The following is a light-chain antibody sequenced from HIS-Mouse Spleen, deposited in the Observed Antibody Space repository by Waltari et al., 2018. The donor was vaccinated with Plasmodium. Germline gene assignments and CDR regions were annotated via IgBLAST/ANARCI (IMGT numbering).Light chain of an antibody. Sequence: SYELTQPLSVSVALGQTARITCGGNNIGSKNVHWYQQKQGQAPVLVIYRDSNRPSGFLEGFSGPNSGNTATLTIGRAQAGDEADYYCQVWDSSTVFGGGTKLTVL. CDR2: RDS. J-gene: IGLJ3*02. CDR1: NIGSKN. CDR3: QVWDSSTV. V-gene: IGLV3-9*01.